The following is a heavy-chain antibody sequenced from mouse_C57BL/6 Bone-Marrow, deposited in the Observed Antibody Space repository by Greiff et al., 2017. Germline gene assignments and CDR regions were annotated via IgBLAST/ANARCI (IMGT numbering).Heavy chain of an antibody. CDR2: ISSGSSTI. V-gene: IGHV5-17*01. CDR1: GFTFSDYG. CDR3: ERRRFFDY. J-gene: IGHJ2*03. Sequence: DVQLQESGGGLVKPGGSLKLSCAAPGFTFSDYGMNWVRQAPEKGLEWFAYISSGSSTIYYADTVKGRFTISRDNAKNTLFLQMTSLRSEDTAMYYCERRRFFDYWGQGTSLTVSS.